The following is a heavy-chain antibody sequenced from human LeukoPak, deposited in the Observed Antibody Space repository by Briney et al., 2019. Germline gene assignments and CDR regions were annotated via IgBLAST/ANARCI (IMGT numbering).Heavy chain of an antibody. CDR2: IYYCGST. D-gene: IGHD6-25*01. Sequence: SETLSLTCTVSGGSISSYYWSWIRQPPGKGLEWIGYIYYCGSTNYNPSLKSRVTISVDTSKNQFSLKLSSVTAADTAVYYCARELTSPIAAGYYYYGMDVWGQGTTVTVSS. CDR3: ARELTSPIAAGYYYYGMDV. CDR1: GGSISSYY. J-gene: IGHJ6*02. V-gene: IGHV4-59*01.